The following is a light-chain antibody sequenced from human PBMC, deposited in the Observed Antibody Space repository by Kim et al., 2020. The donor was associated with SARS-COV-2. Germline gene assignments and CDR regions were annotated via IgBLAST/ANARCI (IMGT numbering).Light chain of an antibody. CDR3: QVWDSTTVV. J-gene: IGLJ2*01. Sequence: ALGQTATITCGGNNLGSKNVHWYQQKPGQAPVLVIYRHSNRPSGIPERFSGSNSGNTATLTISRAQAGDEADYYCQVWDSTTVVFGGGTQLTVL. CDR2: RHS. V-gene: IGLV3-9*01. CDR1: NLGSKN.